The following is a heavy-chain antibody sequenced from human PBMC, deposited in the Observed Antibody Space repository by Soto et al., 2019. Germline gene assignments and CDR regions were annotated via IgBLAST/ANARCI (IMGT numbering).Heavy chain of an antibody. Sequence: GGSLRLSCAASGFTFSSYGMHWVRQAPGKGLEWVAVIWYDGSNKYYADSVKGRFTISRDNSKNTLYLQMNSLRAEDTAVYYCARDLKTYSGYEDYYYGMDVWGQGTTVTVSS. J-gene: IGHJ6*02. CDR1: GFTFSSYG. CDR3: ARDLKTYSGYEDYYYGMDV. D-gene: IGHD5-12*01. CDR2: IWYDGSNK. V-gene: IGHV3-33*01.